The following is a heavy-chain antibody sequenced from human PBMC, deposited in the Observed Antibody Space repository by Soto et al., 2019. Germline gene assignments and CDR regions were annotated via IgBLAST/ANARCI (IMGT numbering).Heavy chain of an antibody. D-gene: IGHD2-2*01. Sequence: EVQLVESGGGLVQPGGSLRLSCAASGFTFSSYTMNWVRQAPGKGPEWVSSISTRSTYTYYTDSVKGRFTVSSDNAKNSPSLQMSRLRVKDPAVYYWARMMISIGVPGIPPDYWGQGTPVTVSS. J-gene: IGHJ4*02. CDR2: ISTRSTYT. CDR3: ARMMISIGVPGIPPDY. CDR1: GFTFSSYT. V-gene: IGHV3-21*02.